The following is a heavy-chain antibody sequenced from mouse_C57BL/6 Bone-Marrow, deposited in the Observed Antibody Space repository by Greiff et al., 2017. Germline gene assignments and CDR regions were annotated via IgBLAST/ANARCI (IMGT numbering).Heavy chain of an antibody. Sequence: EVKLMESGPELVKPGASVKISCKASGYSFTGYYMNWVKQSPEKSLEWIGEINPSTGGTTYNQKFKAKATLTVDKSSSTAYMQLKSLTSEDSAVYYCASSGLFAYWGQGTLVTVSA. J-gene: IGHJ3*01. CDR1: GYSFTGYY. D-gene: IGHD3-2*02. CDR3: ASSGLFAY. CDR2: INPSTGGT. V-gene: IGHV1-42*01.